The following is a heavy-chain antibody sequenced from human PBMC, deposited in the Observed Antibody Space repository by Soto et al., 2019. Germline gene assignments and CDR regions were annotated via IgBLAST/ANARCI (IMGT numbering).Heavy chain of an antibody. V-gene: IGHV4-59*01. D-gene: IGHD3-3*01. Sequence: SETLSLTCTVSGGYICSYYWSWIRQPPGKGLEWIGYIYYSGSTNYNPSLKSRVTISVDTSKNQFSLKLSSVTAADTAVYYCARYNRDFWSGTLYNWFDPWGQGTLVTVSS. CDR3: ARYNRDFWSGTLYNWFDP. CDR1: GGYICSYY. J-gene: IGHJ5*02. CDR2: IYYSGST.